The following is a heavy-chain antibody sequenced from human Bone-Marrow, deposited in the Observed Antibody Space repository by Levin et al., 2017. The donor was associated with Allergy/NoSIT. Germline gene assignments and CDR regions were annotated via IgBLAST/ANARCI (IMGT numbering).Heavy chain of an antibody. J-gene: IGHJ4*02. V-gene: IGHV5-51*01. Sequence: AGGSLRLSCKGSGSSFSSYWIGWVRQMPGKGLEWMGIIYPGDSDTRYSPSFQGQVTMSADKSTTTAYLQWSSLKASDSAIYYCATAKTELATPFDYWGQGTLVTVSS. CDR2: IYPGDSDT. CDR3: ATAKTELATPFDY. CDR1: GSSFSSYW. D-gene: IGHD6-13*01.